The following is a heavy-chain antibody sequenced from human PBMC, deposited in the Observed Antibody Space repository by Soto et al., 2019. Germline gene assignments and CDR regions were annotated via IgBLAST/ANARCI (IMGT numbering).Heavy chain of an antibody. J-gene: IGHJ6*03. D-gene: IGHD3-10*01. V-gene: IGHV4-34*01. Sequence: PSETLSLTCAVYGGSFSGYYWSWIRQPPGKGLEWIGEINHSGSTNYNPSLKSRVTISVDTSKNQFSLKLSSVTAADTAVYYCARGRAYYGSVSYYNPLYYYYYMYVWGKGTTVIVSS. CDR1: GGSFSGYY. CDR3: ARGRAYYGSVSYYNPLYYYYYMYV. CDR2: INHSGST.